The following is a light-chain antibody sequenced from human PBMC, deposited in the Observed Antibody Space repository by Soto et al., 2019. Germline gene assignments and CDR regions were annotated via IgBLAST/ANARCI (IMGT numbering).Light chain of an antibody. Sequence: EVVLTQSPATLSLSPGERATLSCRASQSVSSNHLIWYQQKPGQAPTLLLYGASSRATGIPDRFSGSASGTDFILTISKLEHEDFAVYYCQHYGSSPPITFGQGTRLEIK. V-gene: IGKV3-20*01. CDR3: QHYGSSPPIT. J-gene: IGKJ5*01. CDR1: QSVSSNH. CDR2: GAS.